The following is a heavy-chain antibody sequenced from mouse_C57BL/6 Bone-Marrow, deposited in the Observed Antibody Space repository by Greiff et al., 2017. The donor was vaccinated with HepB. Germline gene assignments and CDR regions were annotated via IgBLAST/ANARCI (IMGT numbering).Heavy chain of an antibody. D-gene: IGHD1-1*01. CDR1: GYTFTSYW. Sequence: VQLQQPGAELVKPGASVKLSCKASGYTFTSYWMHWVKQRPGRGLEWIGRIDPNSGGTKYNEKFKSKATLTVDKPSSTAYMQLSSLTSEDSAVYYGARHYGSSYEAWVAYWGQGTLVTVSA. CDR2: IDPNSGGT. CDR3: ARHYGSSYEAWVAY. J-gene: IGHJ3*01. V-gene: IGHV1-62-3*01.